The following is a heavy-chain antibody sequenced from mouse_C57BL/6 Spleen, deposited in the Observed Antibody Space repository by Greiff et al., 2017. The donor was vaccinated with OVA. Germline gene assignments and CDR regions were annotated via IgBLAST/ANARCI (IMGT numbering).Heavy chain of an antibody. Sequence: QVQLQQPGAELVKPGASVKLSCKASGYTFTSFWLHWVTQRPGRGLEWIGRIDPNGGGTKYNEKFMSKATLTVDKPSSAAYMQLSSLTSEDSAVYYCARGITGTETWFAYWGQETLVTVSA. D-gene: IGHD4-1*01. J-gene: IGHJ3*01. CDR3: ARGITGTETWFAY. V-gene: IGHV1-72*01. CDR2: IDPNGGGT. CDR1: GYTFTSFW.